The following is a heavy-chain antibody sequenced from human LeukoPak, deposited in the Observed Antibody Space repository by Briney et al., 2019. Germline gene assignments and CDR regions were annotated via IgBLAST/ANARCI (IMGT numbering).Heavy chain of an antibody. V-gene: IGHV4-59*01. J-gene: IGHJ4*02. CDR2: IYYSGST. D-gene: IGHD3-3*01. CDR3: ARGLGDFWSGYFVDY. Sequence: SETLSLTCTVSGGSISSYYGSWIRQPPGKGLEWIGYIYYSGSTNYNPSLKGRVTISVDTSKNQFSLKLSSVTAADTAVYYCARGLGDFWSGYFVDYWGQGTLVTVSS. CDR1: GGSISSYY.